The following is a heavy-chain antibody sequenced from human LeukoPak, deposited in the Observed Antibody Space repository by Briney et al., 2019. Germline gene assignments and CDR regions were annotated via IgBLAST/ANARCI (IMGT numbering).Heavy chain of an antibody. Sequence: PSDTLSLTCTVCGGSFSTYYGSWIRQPPGKGLGWIGCSYYSGSTDYNPSLKSRVTMSLDTSKDQFSLKLSSLTAADTAVYYCVRAVISFGAAVAKGFDCWGQGTLVTVSS. CDR2: SYYSGST. CDR3: VRAVISFGAAVAKGFDC. V-gene: IGHV4-59*07. J-gene: IGHJ4*02. D-gene: IGHD3-16*01. CDR1: GGSFSTYY.